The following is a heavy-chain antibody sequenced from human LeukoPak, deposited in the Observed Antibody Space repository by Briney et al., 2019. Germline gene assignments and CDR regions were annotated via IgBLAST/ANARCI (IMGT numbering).Heavy chain of an antibody. D-gene: IGHD4-17*01. Sequence: ASVKVSCKASGYTFSIYGISWVRQAPGQGLEWMGWISVYNGDTNYSQKLQGRVTMTTDTSTSTAYMELRSLRSDDTAVYYCASGITVTTFRNYFDPWGQGTLVTVSS. J-gene: IGHJ5*02. CDR3: ASGITVTTFRNYFDP. V-gene: IGHV1-18*04. CDR1: GYTFSIYG. CDR2: ISVYNGDT.